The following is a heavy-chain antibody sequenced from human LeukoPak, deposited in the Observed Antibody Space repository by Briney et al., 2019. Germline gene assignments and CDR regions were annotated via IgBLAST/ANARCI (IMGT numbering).Heavy chain of an antibody. V-gene: IGHV4-4*07. CDR2: IYSSGST. CDR3: ARDRTYSSSWLYYFDY. Sequence: SETLSLTCTVSGGSISSYYWSWIRQPAGKGLEWIGRIYSSGSTNYNPSLKSRVTMSVDTSKNQFSLKLSSVTAADTAVYYCARDRTYSSSWLYYFDYWGQGTLVTVSS. D-gene: IGHD6-13*01. J-gene: IGHJ4*02. CDR1: GGSISSYY.